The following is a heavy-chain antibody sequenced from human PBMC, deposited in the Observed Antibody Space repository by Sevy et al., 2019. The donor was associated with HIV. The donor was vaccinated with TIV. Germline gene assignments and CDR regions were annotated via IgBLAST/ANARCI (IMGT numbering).Heavy chain of an antibody. Sequence: GGSLRLSCAASGFTFSRYSMHWVRQAPGKGLEWVATISFDASNKRYADSVKGRFTISRDNFQNSLFLQMNSLRPEDTAVYYCALERLSSDVAEYFQNWGQGTLVTVSS. J-gene: IGHJ1*01. V-gene: IGHV3-30*04. CDR2: ISFDASNK. CDR1: GFTFSRYS. CDR3: ALERLSSDVAEYFQN. D-gene: IGHD1-1*01.